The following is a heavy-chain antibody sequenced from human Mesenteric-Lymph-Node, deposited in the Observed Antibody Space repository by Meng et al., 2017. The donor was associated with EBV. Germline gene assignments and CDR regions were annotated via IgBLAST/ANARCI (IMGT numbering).Heavy chain of an antibody. V-gene: IGHV4-4*02. CDR3: AVSTILVSPSTSPYFDY. J-gene: IGHJ4*02. Sequence: QVQLQESGPGLVKPSGTLSLTCAVPGFSISSTNWWSWIRQPPGKGLEWIGEIYHSGSTNYNPSLKSRVTISLDKSKNQFSLTLSSVTAADTAAYYCAVSTILVSPSTSPYFDYWGQGTLVTVSS. D-gene: IGHD2/OR15-2a*01. CDR2: IYHSGST. CDR1: GFSISSTNW.